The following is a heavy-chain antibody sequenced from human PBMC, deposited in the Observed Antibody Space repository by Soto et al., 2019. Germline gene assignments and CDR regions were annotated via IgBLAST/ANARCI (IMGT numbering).Heavy chain of an antibody. J-gene: IGHJ3*02. CDR3: ARDEGGGSSSSGAFDI. CDR2: IYHSGST. Sequence: TLSLTCAVSGGSISSSNWWSWVRQPPGKGLEWIGEIYHSGSTNYNPSLKSRVTISVDKSKNQFSLKLSSVTAADTAVYYCARDEGGGSSSSGAFDIWGQGTMVTVSS. CDR1: GGSISSSNW. D-gene: IGHD6-6*01. V-gene: IGHV4-4*02.